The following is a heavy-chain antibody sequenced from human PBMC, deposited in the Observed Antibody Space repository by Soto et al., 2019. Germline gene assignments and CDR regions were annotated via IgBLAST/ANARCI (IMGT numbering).Heavy chain of an antibody. CDR1: GYTFTSYA. CDR3: ASSHIAAAPYGMDV. D-gene: IGHD6-13*01. CDR2: INAGNGNT. Sequence: QVQLVQSGAEVKKPGASVKVSCKASGYTFTSYAMHWVRQAPGQRLEWMGWINAGNGNTQYSRKFQGRVTITRDTSASTAYMELSSLRSEDTAVYYCASSHIAAAPYGMDVWGLGTTVTVSS. V-gene: IGHV1-3*01. J-gene: IGHJ6*02.